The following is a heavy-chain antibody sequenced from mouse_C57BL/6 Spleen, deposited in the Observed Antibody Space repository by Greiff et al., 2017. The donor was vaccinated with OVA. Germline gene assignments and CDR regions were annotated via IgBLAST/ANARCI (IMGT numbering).Heavy chain of an antibody. CDR3: ARELGQGAMDY. Sequence: DVKLVESGGGLVKPGGSLKLSCAASGFTFSSYAMSWVRQTPEKRLEWVATISDGGSYTYYPDNVKGRFTISRDNAKNNLYLQMSHLKSEDTAMYYCARELGQGAMDYWGQGTSVTVSS. J-gene: IGHJ4*01. V-gene: IGHV5-4*03. D-gene: IGHD4-1*01. CDR1: GFTFSSYA. CDR2: ISDGGSYT.